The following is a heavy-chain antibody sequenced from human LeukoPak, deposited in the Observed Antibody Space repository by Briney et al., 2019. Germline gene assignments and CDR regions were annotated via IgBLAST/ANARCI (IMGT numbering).Heavy chain of an antibody. CDR3: ARVNINNWHSCDY. CDR2: IYHSGSP. J-gene: IGHJ4*02. V-gene: IGHV4-4*02. CDR1: GGSISSTNW. Sequence: PSETLSLTCPVSGGSISSTNWWSWVRQPPGKGLEWIGEIYHSGSPNYNPSLKSRVTISVDKSRNHFSLNLSSVTAADTAVYYCARVNINNWHSCDYWGQGTLVTVSS. D-gene: IGHD1-1*01.